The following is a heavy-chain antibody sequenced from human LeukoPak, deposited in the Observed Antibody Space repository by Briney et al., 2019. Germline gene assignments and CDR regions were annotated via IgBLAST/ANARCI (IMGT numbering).Heavy chain of an antibody. Sequence: ASVKVSCKATGYTFTAYNVHWVRQAPGQGLEWMGWMYPKTAASNNEQKFQGRVTMTSDTSITTAYMELTSLTSDDTAIYYCVRADGGSHFDYWGQGTLVTVSS. CDR1: GYTFTAYN. D-gene: IGHD1-26*01. J-gene: IGHJ4*02. CDR3: VRADGGSHFDY. V-gene: IGHV1-2*02. CDR2: MYPKTAAS.